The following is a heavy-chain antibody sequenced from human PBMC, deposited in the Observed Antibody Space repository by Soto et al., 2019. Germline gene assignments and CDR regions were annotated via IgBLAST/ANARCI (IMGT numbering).Heavy chain of an antibody. Sequence: QVQLVQSGAEVQKPGSSVKVSCKASGGTFSSYAISWVRQAPGQGLEWMGGIIPIFGTANYAQKFQGRVTITADESTSTAYMELSSLRSEDTAVYYCASPVTIFGVVIIDYYYGMDVWGQGTTVTVSS. V-gene: IGHV1-69*01. D-gene: IGHD3-3*01. CDR3: ASPVTIFGVVIIDYYYGMDV. J-gene: IGHJ6*02. CDR2: IIPIFGTA. CDR1: GGTFSSYA.